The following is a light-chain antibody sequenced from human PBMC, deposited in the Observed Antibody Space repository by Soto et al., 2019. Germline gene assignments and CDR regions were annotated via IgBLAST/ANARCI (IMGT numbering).Light chain of an antibody. V-gene: IGKV1-17*01. J-gene: IGKJ5*01. CDR3: QQYNTYST. CDR2: AAS. Sequence: DIHMTQSPSSLSASVGDTVTITCRASQDIRNELGWYQQKPGTAPKFLIYAASSLHSGVPTRFSGSGSGSEFNFTITGLQPDDFATYFCQQYNTYSTFGQGTRLEI. CDR1: QDIRNE.